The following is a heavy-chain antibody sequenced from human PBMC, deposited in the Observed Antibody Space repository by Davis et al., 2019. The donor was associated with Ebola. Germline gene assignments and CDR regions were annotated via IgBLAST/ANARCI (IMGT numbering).Heavy chain of an antibody. CDR1: GFTFSSYG. J-gene: IGHJ6*02. D-gene: IGHD5-18*01. Sequence: GESLKISCAASGFTFSSYGMHWVRQAPGKGLEWVAVISYDGSNKYYADSVKGRFTISRDNAKNSLYLQMNSLRAEDTAVYYCARDRARGYSYGDNGMDVWGQGTTVTVSS. CDR3: ARDRARGYSYGDNGMDV. V-gene: IGHV3-30*03. CDR2: ISYDGSNK.